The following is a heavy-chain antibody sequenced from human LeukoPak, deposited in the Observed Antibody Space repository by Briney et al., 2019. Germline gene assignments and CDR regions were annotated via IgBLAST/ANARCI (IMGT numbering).Heavy chain of an antibody. CDR2: INPNSGGT. CDR1: GYTFTGYY. CDR3: AREIRITMVRGVWDWFDP. V-gene: IGHV1-2*02. J-gene: IGHJ5*02. D-gene: IGHD3-10*01. Sequence: GASVKVSCKASGYTFTGYYMHWVRQAPGQGLEWMGWINPNSGGTNYAQKFQGRVTMTRDTSISTAYMELSRLRSDDTAVYYCAREIRITMVRGVWDWFDPWGQGTLVTVSS.